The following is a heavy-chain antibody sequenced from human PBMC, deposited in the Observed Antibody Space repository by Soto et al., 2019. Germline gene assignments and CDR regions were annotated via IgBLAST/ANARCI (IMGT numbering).Heavy chain of an antibody. CDR3: ARDKVSGVGTLDV. Sequence: SVKVSCKASGGTFSSYTISWVRQAPGQGLEWMGRIIPILGIANYAQKFQGRVTITADKSTSTAYMEPSSLRSEDTAVYYCARDKVSGVGTLDVWGKGTTVTVSS. V-gene: IGHV1-69*04. CDR1: GGTFSSYT. D-gene: IGHD2-15*01. CDR2: IIPILGIA. J-gene: IGHJ6*04.